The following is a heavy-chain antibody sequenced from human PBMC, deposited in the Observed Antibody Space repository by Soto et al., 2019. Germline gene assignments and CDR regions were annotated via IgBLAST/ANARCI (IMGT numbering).Heavy chain of an antibody. Sequence: QVQLQESGPGLVKPSQTLSLTCTVSGGSISSGDYYWSWIRQPPGKGLEWVGSTSYSGGTYYNPSLKSRVTLSLDTSKNQFSLRLSSVTAADTAVYYCRYGDYVNYFPHWGQGTLVTVSS. V-gene: IGHV4-30-4*01. CDR2: TSYSGGT. D-gene: IGHD4-17*01. CDR1: GGSISSGDYY. J-gene: IGHJ1*01. CDR3: RYGDYVNYFPH.